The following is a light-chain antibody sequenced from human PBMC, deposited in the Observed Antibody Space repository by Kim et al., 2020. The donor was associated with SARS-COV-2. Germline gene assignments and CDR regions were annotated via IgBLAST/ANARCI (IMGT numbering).Light chain of an antibody. CDR1: NIGSKS. Sequence: SYELTQPPSVSVAPGKTARITCGGNNIGSKSVHWYQQRPGQAPVVVIYYDTDRPSGIPERFSGSKSGSTATLSISRVEAGDEADYYCQVWDSISDHWVFGGGTQLTVL. J-gene: IGLJ3*02. CDR2: YDT. V-gene: IGLV3-21*04. CDR3: QVWDSISDHWV.